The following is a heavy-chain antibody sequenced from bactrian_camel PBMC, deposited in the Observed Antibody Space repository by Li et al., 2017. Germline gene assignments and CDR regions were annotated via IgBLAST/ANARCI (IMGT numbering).Heavy chain of an antibody. CDR3: AAERALVCRSTDKWASRTQ. D-gene: IGHD3*01. CDR2: LDSDGVT. CDR1: GTTYNTYC. Sequence: HVQLVESGGGSVQPGGSLSLSCTLTGTTYNTYCMKWWRQAPGKEREGVASLDSDGVTKYADSVKGRFTIAQDNGKNTLYLQMNSLKPEDTAVYYCAAERALVCRSTDKWASRTQWGLGTQVTVS. J-gene: IGHJ4*01. V-gene: IGHV3S1*01.